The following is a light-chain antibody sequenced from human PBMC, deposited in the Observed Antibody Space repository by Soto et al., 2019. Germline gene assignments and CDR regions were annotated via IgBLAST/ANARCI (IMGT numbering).Light chain of an antibody. CDR3: QQSYSAPQVT. J-gene: IGKJ4*01. CDR1: QSISNF. Sequence: DIQMTQSPSSLSASVGDRVTITCRTSQSISNFLNWYQQQPGKAPKLLIYGAFSLQSGVPSRFSGSGSGTDFTLTISSLQPEDFATYYCQQSYSAPQVTFGVGTKVEIK. CDR2: GAF. V-gene: IGKV1-39*01.